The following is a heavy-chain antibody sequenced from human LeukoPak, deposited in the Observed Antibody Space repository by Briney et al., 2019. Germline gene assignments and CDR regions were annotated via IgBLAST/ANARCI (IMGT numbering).Heavy chain of an antibody. D-gene: IGHD1-1*01. J-gene: IGHJ6*03. Sequence: SETLSLTCAVYGVSFSGYYWSWIRQPPGKGLEWIGEINHSGSTNYNPSLKSRVTISVDTSKNQFSLKLSSVTAADTAVYYCARGPNSTLYYYYYMDVWGKGTTVTVSS. CDR3: ARGPNSTLYYYYYMDV. CDR2: INHSGST. CDR1: GVSFSGYY. V-gene: IGHV4-34*01.